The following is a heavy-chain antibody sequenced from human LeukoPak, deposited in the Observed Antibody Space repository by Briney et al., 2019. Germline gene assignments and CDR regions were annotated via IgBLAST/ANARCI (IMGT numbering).Heavy chain of an antibody. Sequence: ASVKVSYKASGYTFTSYYMHWVRQAPGQGLEWMGIINPSGGSTSYAQKFQGRVTMTRDTSTSTVYMELSSLRSEDTAVYYCARVMKPGMVRGALDYWGQGTLVTVSS. CDR1: GYTFTSYY. J-gene: IGHJ4*02. D-gene: IGHD3-10*01. CDR2: INPSGGST. CDR3: ARVMKPGMVRGALDY. V-gene: IGHV1-46*01.